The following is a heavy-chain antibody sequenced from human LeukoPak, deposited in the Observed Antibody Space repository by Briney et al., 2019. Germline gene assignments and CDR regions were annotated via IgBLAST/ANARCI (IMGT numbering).Heavy chain of an antibody. CDR2: ISWNSGSI. Sequence: SGGSLRLSCAASGFTFDDYAMHWVRQAPGKGLEWISGISWNSGSIGYADSVKGRFTISRDNAKNSLYLQMNSLRAEDTALYYCAKDQNSGSYQYFDYWGQGTLVTASS. J-gene: IGHJ4*02. V-gene: IGHV3-9*01. CDR1: GFTFDDYA. CDR3: AKDQNSGSYQYFDY. D-gene: IGHD1-26*01.